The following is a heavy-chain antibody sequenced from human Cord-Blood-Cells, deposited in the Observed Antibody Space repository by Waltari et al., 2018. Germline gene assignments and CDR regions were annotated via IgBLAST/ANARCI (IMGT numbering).Heavy chain of an antibody. J-gene: IGHJ1*01. CDR2: ISWDGGST. CDR3: AKGYSSSWYFQH. V-gene: IGHV3-43*01. D-gene: IGHD6-13*01. Sequence: EVQLVESGGVVVQPGGSLRLSCAASGFTFDDYTMHWVRQAPGKGLEWVSLISWDGGSTYYADSVKGRFTISRDNSKNSLYLQMNSLRTEDTALYYCAKGYSSSWYFQHWGQGTLVTVSS. CDR1: GFTFDDYT.